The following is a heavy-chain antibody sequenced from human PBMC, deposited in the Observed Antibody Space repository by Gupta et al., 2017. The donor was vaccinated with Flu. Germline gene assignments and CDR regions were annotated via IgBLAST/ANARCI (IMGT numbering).Heavy chain of an antibody. Sequence: QVQLHESGPGLVKPSQTLSLTCTVSGDSISRDSYHWDWIRQPGGKGLEWSVRVHTTGRTTYNPSLKSRVAISIEKSKHQFSLELRSVTASYTAVSYCARLPPGYWGQGTLVAVSS. CDR2: VHTTGRT. J-gene: IGHJ4*02. V-gene: IGHV4-61*02. CDR3: ARLPPGY. CDR1: GDSISRDSYH.